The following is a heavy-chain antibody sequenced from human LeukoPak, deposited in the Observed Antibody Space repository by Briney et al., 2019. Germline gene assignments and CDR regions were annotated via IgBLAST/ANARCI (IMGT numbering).Heavy chain of an antibody. CDR3: TTRMTTVHGVFDY. CDR2: NKSKTDGGTT. J-gene: IGHJ4*02. V-gene: IGHV3-15*01. Sequence: GRTLRLSCAASGFTFSNAWMSWVREAPGKGLERGGRNKSKTDGGTTDYAAPVKARYPISRDDSKNTLYLQMNSLKTEDTAVYYCTTRMTTVHGVFDYWGQGTLVTVSS. D-gene: IGHD4-11*01. CDR1: GFTFSNAW.